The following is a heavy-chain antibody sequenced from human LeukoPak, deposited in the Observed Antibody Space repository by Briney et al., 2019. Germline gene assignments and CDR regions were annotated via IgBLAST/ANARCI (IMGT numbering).Heavy chain of an antibody. D-gene: IGHD1-26*01. Sequence: GGSLRLSCAASGFSFSSYWMSWVRQAPGKGLKWVANIKQDGSEKYYVDSVKGRFTISRDNANNSLYLEMNSLRVEDTAVYYCARDHIVGATNFDDWGQGTLVTVSS. J-gene: IGHJ4*02. CDR1: GFSFSSYW. V-gene: IGHV3-7*04. CDR3: ARDHIVGATNFDD. CDR2: IKQDGSEK.